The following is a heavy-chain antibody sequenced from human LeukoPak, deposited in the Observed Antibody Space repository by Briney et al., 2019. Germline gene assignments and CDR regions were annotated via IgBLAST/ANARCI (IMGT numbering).Heavy chain of an antibody. J-gene: IGHJ5*02. CDR1: GYTFTSYG. CDR3: ARGYCSGGSCSSWFDP. V-gene: IGHV1-18*01. D-gene: IGHD2-15*01. Sequence: ASVKVSCKASGYTFTSYGISWVRQAPGQGLEWMGWISAYNGNTNYAQKIHGRVTMTTDTSTTTSYMELRSLRSDDTAVYYCARGYCSGGSCSSWFDPWGQGTLVTVSS. CDR2: ISAYNGNT.